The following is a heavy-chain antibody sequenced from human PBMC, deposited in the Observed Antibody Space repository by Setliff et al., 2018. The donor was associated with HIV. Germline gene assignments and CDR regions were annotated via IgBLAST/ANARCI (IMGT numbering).Heavy chain of an antibody. Sequence: SETLSLTCTVSGDSISESGYFWGWIRQPPGKGLEWIGHIYSSRSTIYNPSLKSRVTISVDTSKNQFYLKVSSVTAADTAVYYCARQALSYDVLTGFQNLPDFWGQGTLVTVSS. V-gene: IGHV4-39*01. D-gene: IGHD3-9*01. CDR3: ARQALSYDVLTGFQNLPDF. CDR1: GDSISESGYF. J-gene: IGHJ4*02. CDR2: IYSSRST.